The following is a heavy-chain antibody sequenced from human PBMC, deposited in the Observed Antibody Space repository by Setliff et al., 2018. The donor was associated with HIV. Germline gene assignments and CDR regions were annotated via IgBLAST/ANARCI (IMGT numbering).Heavy chain of an antibody. D-gene: IGHD3-3*01. Sequence: KTSETLSLTCTVSGGSISSYYWSWIRQPPGKGLEWIGYIYYSGSTNYNPSLKSRVTISLDTSKNHFSLKLSSVTAADTAVYYCARRTIWGDAFDIWGQGTMVTVSS. CDR2: IYYSGST. V-gene: IGHV4-59*08. CDR1: GGSISSYY. CDR3: ARRTIWGDAFDI. J-gene: IGHJ3*02.